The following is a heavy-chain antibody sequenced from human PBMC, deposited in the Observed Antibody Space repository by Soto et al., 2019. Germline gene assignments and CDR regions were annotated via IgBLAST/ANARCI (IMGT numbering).Heavy chain of an antibody. D-gene: IGHD2-2*01. V-gene: IGHV3-30*09. CDR2: LSYDGNNK. CDR1: GFTFRSYA. J-gene: IGHJ4*02. CDR3: ARARLDTPALDY. Sequence: QVQPVESGGGVVQPGRSLRLSCAASGFTFRSYAMHWVRQAPGKGLELVAVLSYDGNNKYYADSVKGRFAISRDNSRNTLYLQMNSLRAEDTAVYYCARARLDTPALDYWGQGTLVTVSS.